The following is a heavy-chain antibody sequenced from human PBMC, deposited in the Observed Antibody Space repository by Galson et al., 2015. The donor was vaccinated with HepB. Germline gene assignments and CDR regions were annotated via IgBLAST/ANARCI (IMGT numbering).Heavy chain of an antibody. J-gene: IGHJ6*02. CDR2: INTSNGKA. Sequence: SVKVSCKASGYTFIDFGISWVRQAPGQGPEWMGWINTSNGKASYAQKLQDRVTMTTDTSTRTAYMDLRSLRSDDTAVYYCAREPPPDSMMYGAVVPAYYYHYGMDLWGQGTTVTVSS. D-gene: IGHD3/OR15-3a*01. CDR3: AREPPPDSMMYGAVVPAYYYHYGMDL. V-gene: IGHV1-18*01. CDR1: GYTFIDFG.